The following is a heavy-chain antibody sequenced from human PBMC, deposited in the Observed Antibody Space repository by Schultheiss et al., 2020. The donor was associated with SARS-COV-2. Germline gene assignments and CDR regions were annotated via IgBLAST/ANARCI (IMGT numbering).Heavy chain of an antibody. D-gene: IGHD2-15*01. CDR3: ARKYCSGGTCYSAADY. V-gene: IGHV1-69*13. CDR1: GGTFSSYA. Sequence: LVKVSCKASGGTFSSYAISWVRQAPGQGLEWMGGIIPIFGTANYAQKFQGRVTITADESTSTAYMELSSLRSEDTAVYYCARKYCSGGTCYSAADYWGQGTLVTVSS. CDR2: IIPIFGTA. J-gene: IGHJ4*02.